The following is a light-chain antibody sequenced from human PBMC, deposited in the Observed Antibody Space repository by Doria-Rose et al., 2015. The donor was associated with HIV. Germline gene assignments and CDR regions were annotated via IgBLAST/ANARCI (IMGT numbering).Light chain of an antibody. Sequence: TQSPGTLSLSPGERATLSCRASQRVKSSYLAWYQQKHGQAPRLLIYNASTRATGIPDRFSGSGSGTDFTLTISRLEPEDVAVYYCQQYGTSRGTFGQETRPEIK. CDR2: NAS. V-gene: IGKV3-20*01. J-gene: IGKJ5*01. CDR3: QQYGTSRGT. CDR1: QRVKSSY.